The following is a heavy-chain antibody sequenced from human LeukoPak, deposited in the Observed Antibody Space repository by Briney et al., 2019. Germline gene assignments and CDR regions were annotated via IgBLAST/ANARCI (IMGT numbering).Heavy chain of an antibody. Sequence: GESLKISCKASGYTFTDYWVAWVRQMPGKGLEWMGLIYPGESETRYNPSFQGHVTMSVDNSINTAYLQWSSLQASDAAIYHCARGRWSVATEWFDPWGQGTLVTVSA. CDR3: ARGRWSVATEWFDP. J-gene: IGHJ5*02. CDR2: IYPGESET. V-gene: IGHV5-51*01. CDR1: GYTFTDYW. D-gene: IGHD4-23*01.